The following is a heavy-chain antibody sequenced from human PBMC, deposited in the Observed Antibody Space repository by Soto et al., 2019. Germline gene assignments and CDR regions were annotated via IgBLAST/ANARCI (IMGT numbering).Heavy chain of an antibody. J-gene: IGHJ5*02. CDR2: ISWNSGSI. D-gene: IGHD4-4*01. V-gene: IGHV3-9*01. CDR3: AKDFFRRGDYSNRWFDP. CDR1: GFTFDDYA. Sequence: EVQLVESGGGLVQPGRSLRLSCAASGFTFDDYAMHWVRQAPGTGLEWVSGISWNSGSIGYADSVKGRFTISRDNAKNSLYLQMNRLRAEDTALYYCAKDFFRRGDYSNRWFDPWGQGTLVTVSS.